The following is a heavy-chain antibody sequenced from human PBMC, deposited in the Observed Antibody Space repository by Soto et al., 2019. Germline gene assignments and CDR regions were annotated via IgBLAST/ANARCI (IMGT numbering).Heavy chain of an antibody. CDR3: AKDGITIFGVVWGYPYYFDY. Sequence: GGSLRLSCAASGFTFSSYGMHWVRQAPGKGLEWVAVISYDGSNKYYADSVKGRFTISRDNSKNTLYLQMNSLRAEDTAVYYCAKDGITIFGVVWGYPYYFDYWGQGTLVTVSS. CDR1: GFTFSSYG. V-gene: IGHV3-30*18. CDR2: ISYDGSNK. J-gene: IGHJ4*02. D-gene: IGHD3-3*01.